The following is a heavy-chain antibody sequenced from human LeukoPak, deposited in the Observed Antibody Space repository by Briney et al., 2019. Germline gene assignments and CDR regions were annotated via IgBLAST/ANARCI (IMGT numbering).Heavy chain of an antibody. CDR1: GDSISSYY. J-gene: IGHJ4*02. D-gene: IGHD6-19*01. V-gene: IGHV4-59*01. CDR2: IYYSGST. Sequence: KPSETLSLTCTVSGDSISSYYWSWIRQPPGKGLEWIGYIYYSGSTNYNPSLKSRVTISVDTSKNQFSLKLSSVTAADTAVYYCARGRAWYMDYWDQGTLVTVSS. CDR3: ARGRAWYMDY.